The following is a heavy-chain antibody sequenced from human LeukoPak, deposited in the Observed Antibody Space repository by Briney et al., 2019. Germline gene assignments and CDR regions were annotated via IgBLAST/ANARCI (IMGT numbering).Heavy chain of an antibody. CDR3: ARDSPISSGISDF. CDR2: IYYSGST. Sequence: SETLSLTCTVSGGSITSYYWSWIRQPPGKGLEWIGNIYYSGSTNYNPSLKSRVTISVDTSKNQFSLKLTFVTAADTAVYYCARDSPISSGISDFWGQGTLITVSS. J-gene: IGHJ4*02. CDR1: GGSITSYY. D-gene: IGHD6-6*01. V-gene: IGHV4-59*01.